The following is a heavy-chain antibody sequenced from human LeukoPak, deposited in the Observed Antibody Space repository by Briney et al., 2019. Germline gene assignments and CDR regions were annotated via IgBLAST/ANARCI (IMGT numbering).Heavy chain of an antibody. Sequence: PSETLSVTCAVYGGSFIGYHWSWIRQPRGKGLEWIGEINHSGSTNYNPSLKSRVTISVDTSKNQISLKVNSVTAADTAVYYCARAVNFYYYYMDVWGRGTTVTVSS. J-gene: IGHJ6*03. CDR3: ARAVNFYYYYMDV. V-gene: IGHV4-34*01. CDR1: GGSFIGYH. D-gene: IGHD4-23*01. CDR2: INHSGST.